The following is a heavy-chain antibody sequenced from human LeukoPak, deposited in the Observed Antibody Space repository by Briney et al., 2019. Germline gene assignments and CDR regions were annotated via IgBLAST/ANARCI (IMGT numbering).Heavy chain of an antibody. CDR1: GYTLTELS. CDR3: ARVDYDSSGS. J-gene: IGHJ4*02. V-gene: IGHV1-69*04. CDR2: IIPILGIA. Sequence: SVKVSCKVSGYTLTELSMHRVRQAPGQGLEWMGRIIPILGIANYAQKFQGRVTITADKSTSTAYMELSSLRSEDTAVYYCARVDYDSSGSWGQGTLVTVSS. D-gene: IGHD3-22*01.